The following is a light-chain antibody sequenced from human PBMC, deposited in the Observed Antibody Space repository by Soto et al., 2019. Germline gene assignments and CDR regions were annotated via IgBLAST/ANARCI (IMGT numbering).Light chain of an antibody. V-gene: IGKV1-33*01. CDR1: QSISNY. J-gene: IGKJ5*01. Sequence: DIQMTQSPSSLSASVGDRVTITCRASQSISNYLNWYQQKPGKAPNLLIYAASTLQSGVPSRFSGSGSGTGFTFTISSLQPEDFATYYCQQYESLPLTFGQGTRLEIK. CDR3: QQYESLPLT. CDR2: AAS.